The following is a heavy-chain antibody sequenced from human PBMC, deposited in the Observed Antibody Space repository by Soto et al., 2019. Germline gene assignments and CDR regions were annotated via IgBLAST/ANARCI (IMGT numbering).Heavy chain of an antibody. CDR2: ISAYNGNT. V-gene: IGHV1-18*04. Sequence: ASVKVSCKASGYTFTSYGISWVRQAPGQGLEWMGWISAYNGNTNYAQKLQGRVTMTTDTSTSTAYMELRSLRSDETAVYYCARVVVPAAIGYYYYYGMDVWGQGTTVTVSS. CDR1: GYTFTSYG. D-gene: IGHD2-2*01. CDR3: ARVVVPAAIGYYYYYGMDV. J-gene: IGHJ6*02.